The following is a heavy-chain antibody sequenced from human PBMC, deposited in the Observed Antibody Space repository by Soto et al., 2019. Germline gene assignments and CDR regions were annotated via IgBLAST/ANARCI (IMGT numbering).Heavy chain of an antibody. J-gene: IGHJ4*02. CDR1: GGSISSGGYY. D-gene: IGHD2-21*02. CDR2: IYYSGST. CDR3: ARGVTNTNHFDY. V-gene: IGHV4-31*03. Sequence: SETLSLTCTVSGGSISSGGYYWSWIRQHPGKGLEWIGYIYYSGSTYYNPSLKSRVTISVDTSKNQFSLKLSSVTAADTAVYYCARGVTNTNHFDYWGQGTLVTVSS.